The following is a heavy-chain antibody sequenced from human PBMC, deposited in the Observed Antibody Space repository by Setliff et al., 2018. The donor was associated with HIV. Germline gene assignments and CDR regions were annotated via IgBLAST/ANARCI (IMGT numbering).Heavy chain of an antibody. V-gene: IGHV1-69*05. D-gene: IGHD5-18*01. CDR2: LLPLFETT. J-gene: IGHJ4*01. CDR1: GGTFSSYA. CDR3: ARGQVVGYTYSGIEL. Sequence: SVKVSCKASGGTFSSYAINWVRQAPGQGFEWVGGLLPLFETTTYAQTFQGRVSITTDESTSTTYMELSSLRSDDTAVYYCARGQVVGYTYSGIELWGQGTLVTVSS.